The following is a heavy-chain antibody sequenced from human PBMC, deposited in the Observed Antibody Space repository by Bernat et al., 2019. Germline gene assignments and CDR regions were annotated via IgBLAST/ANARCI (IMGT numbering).Heavy chain of an antibody. V-gene: IGHV4-31*01. CDR1: GGSISSGGYY. J-gene: IGHJ6*03. CDR3: ARGIRFLEWFEPYYYYYYMDV. D-gene: IGHD3-3*01. Sequence: QVQLQESGPGLVKPSQTLSLTCTVSGGSISSGGYYWSWIRQHPGKGLEWIGYIYYSGSTYYNPSLKSLVTISVDTSKNQFSLKLSSVTAADTAVYYCARGIRFLEWFEPYYYYYYMDVWGKGTTVTVSS. CDR2: IYYSGST.